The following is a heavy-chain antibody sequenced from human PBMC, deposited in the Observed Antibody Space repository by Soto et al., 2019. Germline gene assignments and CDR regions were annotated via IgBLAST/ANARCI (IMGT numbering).Heavy chain of an antibody. V-gene: IGHV4-59*01. J-gene: IGHJ4*02. CDR2: IYYSGST. D-gene: IGHD3-10*01. Sequence: SETLSLTCTVSGGSISGYYWSWIRQPPGKGLEWIGYIYYSGSTNYNPSLKSRVTISVDTSKNQFSLKLSSVTAADTAVYYCARCFRVRGVDPLYYFAYGGQGTLVTVSS. CDR3: ARCFRVRGVDPLYYFAY. CDR1: GGSISGYY.